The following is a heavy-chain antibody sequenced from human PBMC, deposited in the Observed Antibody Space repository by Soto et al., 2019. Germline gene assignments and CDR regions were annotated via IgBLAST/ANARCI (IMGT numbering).Heavy chain of an antibody. Sequence: EVQLVESGGGLVQPGGSLRLSCEASGFTFRSYAMHWVRQAPGKGLEYVSTIRSNGGSTYYANSMEGRFTISRDNFKNTLYLQMGSLRAEDTAVYYCARYTAEAGHDYWGQGTLVTVSS. CDR1: GFTFRSYA. CDR2: IRSNGGST. CDR3: ARYTAEAGHDY. V-gene: IGHV3-64*01. J-gene: IGHJ4*02. D-gene: IGHD2-2*02.